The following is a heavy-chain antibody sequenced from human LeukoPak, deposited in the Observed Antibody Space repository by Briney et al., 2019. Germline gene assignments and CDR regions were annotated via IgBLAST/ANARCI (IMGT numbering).Heavy chain of an antibody. CDR3: AAMAEMSY. CDR1: GGSFSDYP. CDR2: INPNSGGT. V-gene: IGHV1-2*06. D-gene: IGHD5-24*01. Sequence: ASVKVSCKASGGSFSDYPINWVRQAPGQGLEWLGRINPNSGGTNYAQKFQGRVTMTRDTSISTAYLELSRLRSDDTAVYYCAAMAEMSYWGQGTLVTVSS. J-gene: IGHJ4*02.